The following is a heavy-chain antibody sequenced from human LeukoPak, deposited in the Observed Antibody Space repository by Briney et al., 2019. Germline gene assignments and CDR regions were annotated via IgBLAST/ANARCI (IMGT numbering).Heavy chain of an antibody. V-gene: IGHV3-48*01. CDR3: VRVDSHLIYMDV. CDR2: ISSSSSTI. J-gene: IGHJ6*03. D-gene: IGHD3-9*01. Sequence: PGGSLRLSCAASGFTFDDYAMHWVRQAPGKGLEWVSYISSSSSTIYYADSVKGRFTISRDNYKNTLYLQMNSLRVEDTAVYYCVRVDSHLIYMDVWGKGTTVTISS. CDR1: GFTFDDYA.